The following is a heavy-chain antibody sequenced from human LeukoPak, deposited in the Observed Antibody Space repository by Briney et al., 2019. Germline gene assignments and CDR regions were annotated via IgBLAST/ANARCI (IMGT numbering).Heavy chain of an antibody. CDR1: GGTFSSYA. V-gene: IGHV1-69*13. D-gene: IGHD3-9*01. CDR2: IIPIFGTA. CDR3: ARRATLTGYYGGYYFDY. Sequence: GASVKVSCKASGGTFSSYAISWVRQPPGQGLEWMGGIIPIFGTANYAQKFQGRVTITADESTSTAYMELSSLRSEDTAVYYCARRATLTGYYGGYYFDYWGQGTLVTVSS. J-gene: IGHJ4*02.